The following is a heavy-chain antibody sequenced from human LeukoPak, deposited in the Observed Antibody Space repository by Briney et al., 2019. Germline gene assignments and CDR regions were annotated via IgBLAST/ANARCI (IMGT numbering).Heavy chain of an antibody. J-gene: IGHJ4*02. CDR1: GYTFTGYY. CDR3: AIFTFYDRSYFDY. Sequence: GASVKVSCKASGYTFTGYYMHWVRQAPGQGLEWMGWINPNSGDTNYAQKFQGRVTMTRDTSISTAYMELSRLRSDDTAVYYCAIFTFYDRSYFDYWGQGTLVTVSS. V-gene: IGHV1-2*02. CDR2: INPNSGDT. D-gene: IGHD5/OR15-5a*01.